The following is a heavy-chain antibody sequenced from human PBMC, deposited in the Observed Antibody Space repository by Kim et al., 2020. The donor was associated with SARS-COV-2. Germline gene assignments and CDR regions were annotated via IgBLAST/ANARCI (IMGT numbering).Heavy chain of an antibody. D-gene: IGHD1-7*01. J-gene: IGHJ3*02. Sequence: SETLSLTCTVSGGSISSYYWSWIRQPPGKGLEWIGYIYYSGSTNYNPSLKSRVTISVDTSKNQFSLKLSSVTAADTAVYYCATRLELELKGDAFDIWGQGTMVTVSS. CDR2: IYYSGST. CDR1: GGSISSYY. V-gene: IGHV4-59*13. CDR3: ATRLELELKGDAFDI.